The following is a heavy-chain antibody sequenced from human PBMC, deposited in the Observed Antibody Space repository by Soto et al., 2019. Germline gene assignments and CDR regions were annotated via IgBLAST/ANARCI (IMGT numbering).Heavy chain of an antibody. CDR2: IKTAGGDT. D-gene: IGHD1-26*01. J-gene: IGHJ4*02. V-gene: IGHV1-46*01. CDR1: GYVFTNYY. CDR3: ARSVGAPDY. Sequence: GASVKVSCKASGYVFTNYYIHWVRQAPGQGLEWMGIIKTAGGDTNYAQKFQGRVTMTRNTSISTAYMELSSLRSEDTAVYYCARSVGAPDYWGQGTLVTVSS.